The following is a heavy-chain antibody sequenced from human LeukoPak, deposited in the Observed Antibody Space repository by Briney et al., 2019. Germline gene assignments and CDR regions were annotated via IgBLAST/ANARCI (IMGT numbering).Heavy chain of an antibody. Sequence: PGRSLRLSCAASGFTLSTYAMHWVRQAPGKGLEWVAVISYDGTHAYYADSVKGRFTISRDTSKNSLYLQMNSLRAEDTAVFYCARIRGGPIDYWGQGTLVTVSS. CDR1: GFTLSTYA. CDR2: ISYDGTHA. J-gene: IGHJ4*02. CDR3: ARIRGGPIDY. V-gene: IGHV3-30-3*01. D-gene: IGHD3-16*01.